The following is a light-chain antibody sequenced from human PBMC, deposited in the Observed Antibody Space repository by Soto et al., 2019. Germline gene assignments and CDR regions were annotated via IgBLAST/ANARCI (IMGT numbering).Light chain of an antibody. CDR1: PSVSSN. J-gene: IGKJ1*01. V-gene: IGKV3-15*01. Sequence: EIVMTQSPATLSVSPGERATLSCRASPSVSSNLAWYQQKPGQAPRLLIYDASTRATGIPARFSGSGSGTEFTLTISSLQSEDFAVYYCQQYNNWPLPWTFGQGTKVEIK. CDR2: DAS. CDR3: QQYNNWPLPWT.